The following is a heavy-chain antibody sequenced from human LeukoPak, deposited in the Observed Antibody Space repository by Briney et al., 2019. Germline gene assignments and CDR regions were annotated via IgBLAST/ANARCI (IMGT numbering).Heavy chain of an antibody. D-gene: IGHD2-2*01. Sequence: GGSLRLSCAASGFTFSSYAMSWVRQAPGQGLEWVSAISGSGGSTYYADSVKGRFTISRDNSKNTLYLQMNSLRAEDTAVYYCATRIYQLPIDYWGQGTLVTVSS. CDR2: ISGSGGST. V-gene: IGHV3-23*01. CDR3: ATRIYQLPIDY. J-gene: IGHJ4*02. CDR1: GFTFSSYA.